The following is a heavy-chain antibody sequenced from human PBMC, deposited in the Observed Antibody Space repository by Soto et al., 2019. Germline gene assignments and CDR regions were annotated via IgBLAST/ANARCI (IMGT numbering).Heavy chain of an antibody. CDR3: ARLADI. V-gene: IGHV4-4*02. CDR2: IYHSGSI. J-gene: IGHJ3*02. D-gene: IGHD6-6*01. CDR1: GVSISSSNW. Sequence: QVQLQESGPGLVKPSGTLSLTCAVSGVSISSSNWWSWVRQPPGKGLEWLGEIYHSGSINYNPSRKGGVTLGVGTAKSQFSLKRSCGTAADTAVYYGARLADIWGQGKMVTVSS.